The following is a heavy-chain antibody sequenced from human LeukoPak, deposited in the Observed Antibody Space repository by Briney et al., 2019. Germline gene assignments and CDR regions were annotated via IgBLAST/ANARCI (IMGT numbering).Heavy chain of an antibody. CDR3: ARGRGDILTGYSISSY. CDR2: MNPNSGNT. V-gene: IGHV1-8*01. Sequence: GASVKVSCKPSGYTFTSYDIHWVRQATGQGLAWMGWMNPNSGNTGYAQKFQGRVTMTRSTSISTAYMELSSLRSEDTAVYYCARGRGDILTGYSISSYWGQGTLVTVSS. CDR1: GYTFTSYD. D-gene: IGHD3-9*01. J-gene: IGHJ4*02.